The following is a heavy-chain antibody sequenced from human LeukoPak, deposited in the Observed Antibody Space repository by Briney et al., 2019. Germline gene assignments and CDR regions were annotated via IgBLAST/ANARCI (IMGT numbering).Heavy chain of an antibody. CDR2: ISYDGTIK. CDR3: ARKKGEYGVYKRYFVC. Sequence: GGSLRLPCAASGFTLRNSALFGFRQAPGKGLEWVTAISYDGTIKYEADSVKGRFTISRDNSRNTLYLDMSSLRPEDTAVYYCARKKGEYGVYKRYFVCCGQGTLVTVSS. D-gene: IGHD4-17*01. V-gene: IGHV3-30-3*01. J-gene: IGHJ4*02. CDR1: GFTLRNSA.